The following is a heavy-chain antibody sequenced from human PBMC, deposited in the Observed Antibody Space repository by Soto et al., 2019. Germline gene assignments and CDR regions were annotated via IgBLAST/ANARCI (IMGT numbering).Heavy chain of an antibody. CDR3: ARIRRGGYNWDESCYMSD. CDR1: GFSLSTSVMC. D-gene: IGHD5-12*01. Sequence: SGPTLVNPTQTLTPTSTFSGFSLSTSVMCVNWSSQRPGKALEWLARIDWDDDKYYRTSLKTRLTISKDTSKYQVVLTMTNMDPVVTATYYCARIRRGGYNWDESCYMSDWGQ. V-gene: IGHV2-70*11. J-gene: IGHJ1*01. CDR2: IDWDDDK.